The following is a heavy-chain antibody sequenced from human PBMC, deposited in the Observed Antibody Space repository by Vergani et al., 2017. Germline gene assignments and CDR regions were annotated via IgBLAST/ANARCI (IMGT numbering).Heavy chain of an antibody. V-gene: IGHV3-30*02. D-gene: IGHD6-13*01. CDR2: IRYDASNK. Sequence: QVQLVESGGGVVQPGGSLRLSCAASGDAFSSYAMHWVRQAPGKGLEWVAFIRYDASNKYYADSVKGRFTISRDNPKNTLYLQMNSLRAEDTAVYYCAKPAGGNWFDPWGQGTLVTVSS. CDR3: AKPAGGNWFDP. J-gene: IGHJ5*02. CDR1: GDAFSSYA.